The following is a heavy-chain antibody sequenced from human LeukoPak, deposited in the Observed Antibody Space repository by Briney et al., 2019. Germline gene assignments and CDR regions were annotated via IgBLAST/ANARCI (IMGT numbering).Heavy chain of an antibody. D-gene: IGHD3-22*01. V-gene: IGHV3-30*02. J-gene: IGHJ4*02. Sequence: GGSLRLSCAASGFTFSSYGMHWVRQAPGKGLEWVAFIRYDGSNKYYADSVKGGFTISRDNSKTTLYLQMNSLRAEDTAVYYCAKDLAYYYDSSGYYNYFDYWGQGTLVTVSS. CDR2: IRYDGSNK. CDR3: AKDLAYYYDSSGYYNYFDY. CDR1: GFTFSSYG.